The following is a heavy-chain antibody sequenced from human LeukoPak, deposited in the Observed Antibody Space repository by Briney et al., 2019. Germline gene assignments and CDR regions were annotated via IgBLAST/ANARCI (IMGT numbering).Heavy chain of an antibody. CDR1: GYTFTDSY. Sequence: ASVKVSCKASGYTFTDSYIHWVRQAPGQGLEWMGWINPNSGGANFAQKFQGRVTMTRDTSITIAYMELSGLRSDDTAVYYCTRSRAFDYWGQGTLVTVSS. V-gene: IGHV1-2*02. J-gene: IGHJ4*02. D-gene: IGHD3-10*01. CDR3: TRSRAFDY. CDR2: INPNSGGA.